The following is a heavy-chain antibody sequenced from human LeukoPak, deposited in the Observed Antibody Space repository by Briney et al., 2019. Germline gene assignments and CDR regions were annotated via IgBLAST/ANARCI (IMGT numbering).Heavy chain of an antibody. Sequence: AGGSPRLSCAASRFTFSNYAMSWVRQAPGKGLEWVSAISDSGDTTHYTNSVKGRFTISRDNSKDTLYLQMNSLRPEDTAVYFCAKDPDNFNDGWNFYYMDVWGNGTTVTVSS. V-gene: IGHV3-23*01. CDR2: ISDSGDTT. CDR3: AKDPDNFNDGWNFYYMDV. D-gene: IGHD1-20*01. J-gene: IGHJ6*03. CDR1: RFTFSNYA.